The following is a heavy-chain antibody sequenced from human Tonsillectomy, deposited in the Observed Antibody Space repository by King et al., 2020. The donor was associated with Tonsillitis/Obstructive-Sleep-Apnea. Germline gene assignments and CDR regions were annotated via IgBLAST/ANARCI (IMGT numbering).Heavy chain of an antibody. Sequence: VQLVESGGGLVQPGGSLRLSLAASGFTLRSYNMNWVRQAPGKGLEWVSYISRSSNTLYYADSVKGRFTISRDNAKNLLYLQTNSLRDEDTAVFYCAREKGSGFVDYWGQGTLVTVSS. CDR3: AREKGSGFVDY. CDR2: ISRSSNTL. CDR1: GFTLRSYN. D-gene: IGHD6-25*01. J-gene: IGHJ4*02. V-gene: IGHV3-48*02.